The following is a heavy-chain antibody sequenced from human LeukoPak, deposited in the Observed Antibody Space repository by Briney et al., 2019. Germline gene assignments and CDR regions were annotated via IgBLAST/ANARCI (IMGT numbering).Heavy chain of an antibody. CDR1: GFTVSSNY. J-gene: IGHJ4*02. CDR2: IYSGGST. D-gene: IGHD4-17*01. Sequence: PGGSLRLSCAASGFTVSSNYMSWVRQAPGKGLEWVSVIYSGGSTYYADSVKGRFTISRDNSKNTLYLQMNSLRAEDTAVYYCARSTGYGDYYFDYWGQGTLVTVSS. CDR3: ARSTGYGDYYFDY. V-gene: IGHV3-53*01.